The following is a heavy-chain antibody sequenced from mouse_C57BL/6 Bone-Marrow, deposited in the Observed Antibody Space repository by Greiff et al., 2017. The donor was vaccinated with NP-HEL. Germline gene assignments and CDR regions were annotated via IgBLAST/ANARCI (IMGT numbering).Heavy chain of an antibody. CDR2: IHPNSGST. CDR3: ARIPITTVVAPYFDY. D-gene: IGHD1-1*01. V-gene: IGHV1-64*01. CDR1: GYTFTSYW. Sequence: QVQLQQPGAELVKPGASVKLSCKASGYTFTSYWMHWVKQRPGQGLEWIGMIHPNSGSTNYNEKFKSKVTLTVDKSSSTAYMQLSSLTSEDSAVYYCARIPITTVVAPYFDYWGQGTTLTVSS. J-gene: IGHJ2*01.